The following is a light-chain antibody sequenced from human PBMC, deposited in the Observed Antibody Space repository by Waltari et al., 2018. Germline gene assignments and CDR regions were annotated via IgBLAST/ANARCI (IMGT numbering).Light chain of an antibody. CDR1: AVPKQY. Sequence: PGQTARITCSGDAVPKQYAYWYQQKPGQAPVLVIYKDSERPSGIPERFSGSSSGTAVTLTISGVQAEDEADYYCQSADSSVSYVMFGGGTKLTVL. CDR3: QSADSSVSYVM. V-gene: IGLV3-25*03. J-gene: IGLJ3*02. CDR2: KDS.